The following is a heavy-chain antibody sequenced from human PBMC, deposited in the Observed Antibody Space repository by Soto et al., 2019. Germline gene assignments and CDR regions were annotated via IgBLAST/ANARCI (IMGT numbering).Heavy chain of an antibody. CDR3: ARGALRFLEWLLPNPPEDY. D-gene: IGHD3-3*01. CDR1: GYTFTSYG. J-gene: IGHJ4*02. V-gene: IGHV1-18*04. Sequence: ASVKVSCKASGYTFTSYGISWVRRAPGQGLEWMGWISAYNGNTNYAQKLQGRVTMTTDTSTSTAYMELRSLRSDDTAVYYCARGALRFLEWLLPNPPEDYWGQGTLVTVSS. CDR2: ISAYNGNT.